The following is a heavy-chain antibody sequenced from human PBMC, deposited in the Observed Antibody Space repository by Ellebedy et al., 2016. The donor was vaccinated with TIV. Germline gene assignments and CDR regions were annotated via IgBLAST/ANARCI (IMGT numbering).Heavy chain of an antibody. CDR2: MNPNSGNT. Sequence: AASVKVSCKASGYTFTSYGINWVRQATGQGLEWMGWMNPNSGNTGYAQKFQGRVTMTRNTSISTAYMELSSLRSEDTAVYYCASSYYYDSSGYPDAFDIWGQGTMVTVSS. V-gene: IGHV1-8*01. CDR3: ASSYYYDSSGYPDAFDI. J-gene: IGHJ3*02. D-gene: IGHD3-22*01. CDR1: GYTFTSYG.